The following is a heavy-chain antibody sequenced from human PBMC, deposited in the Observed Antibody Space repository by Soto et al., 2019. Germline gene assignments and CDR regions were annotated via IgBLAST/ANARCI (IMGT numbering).Heavy chain of an antibody. CDR1: GDSISSGAHS. Sequence: PSATLSLTCAVSGDSISSGAHSWTWIRQHPGRGLEWIGYIFSGGITHYNPSLQSRVVISIDTSNNQFSLMLTSVTAADTAVYYCARDRVFQVWCQGTTVT. V-gene: IGHV4-31*11. CDR2: IFSGGIT. D-gene: IGHD3-10*01. CDR3: ARDRVFQV. J-gene: IGHJ6*02.